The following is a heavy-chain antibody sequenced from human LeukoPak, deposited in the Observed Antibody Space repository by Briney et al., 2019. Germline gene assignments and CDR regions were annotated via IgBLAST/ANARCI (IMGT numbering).Heavy chain of an antibody. Sequence: GGSLRLSCAGSGFTFSRYGMTWVRQAPGRGLEWVSGISGSGGSTHYADSVKGLFTISRDNSRTTLYLQMNSLRAEDTAVYYCAKDREYSFGSIYYYNGLDGWGQGTTVTVSS. CDR1: GFTFSRYG. D-gene: IGHD5-18*01. V-gene: IGHV3-23*01. CDR2: ISGSGGST. CDR3: AKDREYSFGSIYYYNGLDG. J-gene: IGHJ6*02.